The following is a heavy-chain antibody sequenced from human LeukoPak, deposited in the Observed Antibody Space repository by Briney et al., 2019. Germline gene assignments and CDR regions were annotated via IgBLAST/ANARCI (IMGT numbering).Heavy chain of an antibody. D-gene: IGHD5-12*01. CDR2: ISYDGSNK. CDR1: GFTFSSYA. CDR3: ARDTDIVATEGYFDY. J-gene: IGHJ4*02. Sequence: GGSLRLSCAASGFTFSSYALHWVRQAPGKGLEWVAVISYDGSNKYYADSVKGRFTISRDNSKNTLYLQMNSLRAEDTAVYYCARDTDIVATEGYFDYWGQGTLVTVSS. V-gene: IGHV3-30-3*01.